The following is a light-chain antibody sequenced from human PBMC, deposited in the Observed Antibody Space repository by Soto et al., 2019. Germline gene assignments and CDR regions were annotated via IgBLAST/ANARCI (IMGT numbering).Light chain of an antibody. CDR3: QQYNNWPPVT. V-gene: IGKV3-15*01. J-gene: IGKJ5*01. CDR1: QSVSSN. Sequence: ETVMTQSPAALSVSPGERATLSCRASQSVSSNVAWYQQTPGQAPRLLIYGASTRAAGIPDRFSGGGSGTEFTLTISSRQSEDFAVYYCQQYNNWPPVTFGQGTRLDIK. CDR2: GAS.